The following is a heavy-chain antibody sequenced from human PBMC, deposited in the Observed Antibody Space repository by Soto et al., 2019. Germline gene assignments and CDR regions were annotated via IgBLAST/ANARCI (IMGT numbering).Heavy chain of an antibody. Sequence: QITLKESGPTLVKPTQTLTLTCTFSGFSLSTSGVGVGWIRQPPGKALEWLALIYWDDDKRYSPSLKSRLTITKDTSKNQVVLTMTNRDHVDTATYYCAHSGYSSGWYGWYYFDYWGQGTLVTVSS. V-gene: IGHV2-5*02. J-gene: IGHJ4*02. CDR2: IYWDDDK. D-gene: IGHD6-19*01. CDR1: GFSLSTSGVG. CDR3: AHSGYSSGWYGWYYFDY.